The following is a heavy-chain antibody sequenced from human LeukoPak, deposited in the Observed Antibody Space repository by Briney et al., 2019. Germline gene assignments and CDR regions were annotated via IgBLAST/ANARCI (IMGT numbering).Heavy chain of an antibody. CDR3: ARRAGSFDY. V-gene: IGHV3-30*04. D-gene: IGHD3-10*01. Sequence: GRFLRLSCAASGFTFSSYAMHWVRQAPGKGLEWVAVISYDGSNKYYADSVKGRFTISRDNSKNTLYLQMNSLRAEDTAVYYCARRAGSFDYWGQGTLVTVSS. CDR1: GFTFSSYA. CDR2: ISYDGSNK. J-gene: IGHJ4*02.